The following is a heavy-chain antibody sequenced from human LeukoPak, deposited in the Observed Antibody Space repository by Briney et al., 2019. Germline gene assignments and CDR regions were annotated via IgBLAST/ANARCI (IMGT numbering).Heavy chain of an antibody. CDR1: GGSLSSGGYS. Sequence: SETLSLTCAVSGGSLSSGGYSWSWIRQPPGKGLEWIGYIYHSGSTYYNPSLKSRVTISVDRSKNQFSLKLSSVTAADTAVYYCARGAYCSSTSCYPYYYYGMDVWGKGTTVTVSS. CDR3: ARGAYCSSTSCYPYYYYGMDV. CDR2: IYHSGST. J-gene: IGHJ6*04. V-gene: IGHV4-30-2*01. D-gene: IGHD2-2*01.